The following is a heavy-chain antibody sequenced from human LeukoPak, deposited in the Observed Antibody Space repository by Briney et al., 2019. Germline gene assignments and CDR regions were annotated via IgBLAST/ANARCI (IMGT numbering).Heavy chain of an antibody. D-gene: IGHD2-2*01. J-gene: IGHJ6*04. CDR2: ISGSGGST. CDR3: AKDRDYIVVVPAAPDV. CDR1: GFTFSSYA. Sequence: GSLRLSCAASGFTFSSYAMSWVRQAPGKGLEWVSAISGSGGSTYYADSVKGRFTISRDNSKNTLYLQMNSLRAEDTAVYYCAKDRDYIVVVPAAPDVWGKGTTVTVSS. V-gene: IGHV3-23*01.